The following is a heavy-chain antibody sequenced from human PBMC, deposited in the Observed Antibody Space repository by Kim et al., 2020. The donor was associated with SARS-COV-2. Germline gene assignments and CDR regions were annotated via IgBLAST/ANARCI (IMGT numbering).Heavy chain of an antibody. V-gene: IGHV1-18*01. Sequence: NHAQKLQGRVTMTTDTSTSTAYMELRSLGSDDTAVYYCARVVVPAALFDYWGQGTLVTVSS. D-gene: IGHD2-2*01. CDR3: ARVVVPAALFDY. J-gene: IGHJ4*02.